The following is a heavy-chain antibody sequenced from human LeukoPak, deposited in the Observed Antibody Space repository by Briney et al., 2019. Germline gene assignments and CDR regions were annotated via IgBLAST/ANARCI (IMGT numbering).Heavy chain of an antibody. CDR2: ICTSGST. CDR1: GGSISSYY. J-gene: IGHJ4*02. CDR3: ASGDFWSGSIDY. Sequence: PSETLSLTCTVSGGSISSYYWSWIRQPAGKGLEWIGRICTSGSTNYNPSLKSRVTISVDTSKNQFSLKLSSVTAADTAVYYCASGDFWSGSIDYWGQGTLVTVSS. D-gene: IGHD3-3*01. V-gene: IGHV4-4*07.